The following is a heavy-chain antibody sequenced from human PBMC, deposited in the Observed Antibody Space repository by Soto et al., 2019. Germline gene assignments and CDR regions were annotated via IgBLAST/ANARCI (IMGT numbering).Heavy chain of an antibody. D-gene: IGHD3-22*01. Sequence: PSETLSLTCAVSGCSISSGGYSWSWIRQPPGKGLEWIGYIYHSGSTYYNPSLKSRVTISVDTSKNQFSLKLSSVTAADTAVYYCARRLYYDSSGFEGGGMDVWGQGTRSPSP. J-gene: IGHJ6*02. V-gene: IGHV4-30-2*03. CDR1: GCSISSGGYS. CDR2: IYHSGST. CDR3: ARRLYYDSSGFEGGGMDV.